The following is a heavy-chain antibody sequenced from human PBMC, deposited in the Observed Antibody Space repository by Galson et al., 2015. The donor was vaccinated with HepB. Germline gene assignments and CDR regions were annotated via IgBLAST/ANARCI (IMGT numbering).Heavy chain of an antibody. Sequence: SLRLSCAASGFTVSSNYMSWVRQAPGQGLEWVSVIYTGGSTYYADPVKGRFTVSRDNYENTLYLQMNSLRAYDTAVYYCASKDSGAWVFDYWGQGTLVTVSS. V-gene: IGHV3-53*01. J-gene: IGHJ4*02. D-gene: IGHD6-19*01. CDR3: ASKDSGAWVFDY. CDR2: IYTGGST. CDR1: GFTVSSNY.